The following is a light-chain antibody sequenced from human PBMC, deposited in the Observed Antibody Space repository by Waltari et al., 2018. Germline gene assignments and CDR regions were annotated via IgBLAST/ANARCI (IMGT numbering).Light chain of an antibody. Sequence: QSALTQPASVSGSPGQSITISCTGTSSDVGSYNLVSWYQQPPGKAPKLMIYEVSNRPSGVSNRFSGSKAGNTASLTISGLQAEDEADYYCCSYAGSSTSVVFGGGTKLTVL. J-gene: IGLJ2*01. CDR3: CSYAGSSTSVV. CDR1: SSDVGSYNL. CDR2: EVS. V-gene: IGLV2-23*02.